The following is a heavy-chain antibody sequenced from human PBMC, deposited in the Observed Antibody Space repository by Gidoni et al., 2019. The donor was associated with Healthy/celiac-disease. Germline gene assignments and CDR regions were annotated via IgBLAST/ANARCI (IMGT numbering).Heavy chain of an antibody. D-gene: IGHD5-12*01. Sequence: QVTLRESGPALVKPTQTLTLTCTFSGFSLSTSGMCVSWIRQPPGKALEWLALIDWDDDKYYSTSLKTRLTISKDTSKNQVVLTMTNMDPVDTATYYCARMGGHGYNFRYFDYWGQGTLVTVSS. CDR3: ARMGGHGYNFRYFDY. J-gene: IGHJ4*02. V-gene: IGHV2-70*01. CDR1: GFSLSTSGMC. CDR2: IDWDDDK.